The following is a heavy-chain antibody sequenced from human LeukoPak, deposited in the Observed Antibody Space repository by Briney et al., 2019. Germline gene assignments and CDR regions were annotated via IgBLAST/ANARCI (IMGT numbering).Heavy chain of an antibody. D-gene: IGHD6-19*01. CDR2: IIPILGIA. CDR3: AREASSGDQNWFDP. Sequence: ASVKVSCKASGGTFSSYAISWVRQAPGQGREWIGRIIPILGIANYAQKFQGRVTITADKSTSTAYMELSSLRSEDTAVYYCAREASSGDQNWFDPWGQGTLVTVSS. V-gene: IGHV1-69*04. J-gene: IGHJ5*02. CDR1: GGTFSSYA.